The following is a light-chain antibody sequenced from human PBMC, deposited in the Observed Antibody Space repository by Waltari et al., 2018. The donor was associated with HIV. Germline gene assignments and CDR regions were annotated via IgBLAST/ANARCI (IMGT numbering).Light chain of an antibody. Sequence: HSVLTQPPSASGIPGHRVSISCSGNNSTIGSNYVYWYQQLPGKAPKVLIYRNDQRPSGGPDRCSGSKSGTSASLAISCLRSEDEADYYCAAWDDSLTGNWVFGGGTGLTVL. CDR1: NSTIGSNY. J-gene: IGLJ3*02. CDR2: RND. V-gene: IGLV1-47*01. CDR3: AAWDDSLTGNWV.